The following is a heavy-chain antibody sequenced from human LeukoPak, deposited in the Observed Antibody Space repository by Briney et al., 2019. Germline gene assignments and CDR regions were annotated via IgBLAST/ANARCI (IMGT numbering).Heavy chain of an antibody. V-gene: IGHV3-48*01. Sequence: GGSLRLSCAASGFTFSSYSMNWVRQAPGKGLEWISYISSGSNTVYYADSVKGRFTISRDNSKSTLYLEVSSLRAEDTAVYYCARGGYFDILTGYYQTQYYYPMDVWGRGTTVTVSS. CDR2: ISSGSNTV. D-gene: IGHD3-9*01. CDR1: GFTFSSYS. CDR3: ARGGYFDILTGYYQTQYYYPMDV. J-gene: IGHJ6*02.